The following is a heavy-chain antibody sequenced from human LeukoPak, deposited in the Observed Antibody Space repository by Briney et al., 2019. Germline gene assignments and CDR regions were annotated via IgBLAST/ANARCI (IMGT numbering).Heavy chain of an antibody. J-gene: IGHJ4*02. CDR3: ARPRIAAAGPFDY. CDR2: IYPGDSDT. V-gene: IGHV5-51*01. CDR1: GYSFTSYW. D-gene: IGHD6-13*01. Sequence: GESLKISCKGSGYSFTSYWIGWVRQMPGKGLEWMGIIYPGDSDTRYSPSFQGQVTITADKSISTAYLQWSSLKASDTAMYYCARPRIAAAGPFDYWGQGTLVTVSS.